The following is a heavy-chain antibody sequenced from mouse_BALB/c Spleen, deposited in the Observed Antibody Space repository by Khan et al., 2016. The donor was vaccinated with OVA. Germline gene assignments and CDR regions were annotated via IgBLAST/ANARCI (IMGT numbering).Heavy chain of an antibody. J-gene: IGHJ2*01. CDR1: GYSITSGYG. CDR3: ARTARIKY. Sequence: EVQLQESGPGLVKPSQSLSLTCTVTGYSITSGYGWNWIRQFPGNKLEWMGYISYRGSTNYNPSLKSRIPITRDTSKNQFFLQLNSVTTEDTATYYCARTARIKYWGQGTTLTVSS. CDR2: ISYRGST. V-gene: IGHV3-2*02. D-gene: IGHD1-2*01.